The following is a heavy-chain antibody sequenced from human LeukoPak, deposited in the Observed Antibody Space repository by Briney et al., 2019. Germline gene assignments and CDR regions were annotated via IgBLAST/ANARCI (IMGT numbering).Heavy chain of an antibody. J-gene: IGHJ3*02. CDR2: INPNSGGT. V-gene: IGHV1-2*02. CDR1: GYTFTGYY. Sequence: GASVKVSCKASGYTFTGYYMHWVRQAPGQGLEWMGWINPNSGGTNYAQKFQGRVTMTRDTSISTAYMELSRLRSDDTAVYYCARASRPYDSSGYYSPSHAFDIWGQGTMVTVSS. D-gene: IGHD3-22*01. CDR3: ARASRPYDSSGYYSPSHAFDI.